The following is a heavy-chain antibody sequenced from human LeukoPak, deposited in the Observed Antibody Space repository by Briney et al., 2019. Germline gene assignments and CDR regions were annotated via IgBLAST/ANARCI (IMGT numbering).Heavy chain of an antibody. CDR2: IIPIFGIA. D-gene: IGHD4-23*01. CDR1: GGTFSSYA. CDR3: ARDRGGNPL. V-gene: IGHV1-69*04. Sequence: GASVKVSCKASGGTFSSYAISWVRQAPGEGLEWMGRIIPIFGIANYAQKFQGRVTITADKSTSTAYMELSSLRSEDTAVYYCARDRGGNPLWGQGTLVTVSS. J-gene: IGHJ4*02.